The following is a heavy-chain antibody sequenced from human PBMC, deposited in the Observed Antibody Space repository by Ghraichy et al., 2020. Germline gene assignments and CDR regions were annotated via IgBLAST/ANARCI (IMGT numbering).Heavy chain of an antibody. CDR3: ARGKGSGSYSPAPNYYYGMDV. CDR2: INHSGST. J-gene: IGHJ6*02. Sequence: ESLNISCAVYGGSFSGYYWSWIRQPPGKGLEWIGEINHSGSTNYNPSLKSRVTISVDTSKNQFSLKLSSVTAADTAVYYCARGKGSGSYSPAPNYYYGMDVWGQGTTVTVSS. D-gene: IGHD3-10*01. CDR1: GGSFSGYY. V-gene: IGHV4-34*01.